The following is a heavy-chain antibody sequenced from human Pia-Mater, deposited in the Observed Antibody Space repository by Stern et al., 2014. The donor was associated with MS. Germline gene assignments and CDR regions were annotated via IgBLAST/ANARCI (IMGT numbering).Heavy chain of an antibody. J-gene: IGHJ2*01. CDR2: INHSGST. D-gene: IGHD4-17*01. CDR3: ARGGETYGDYLFGWYFDL. V-gene: IGHV4-34*01. Sequence: QVQLQQWGAGLLKPSETLSLTCAVYGGSFSGYYWSWIRQPPGKGLEWIGDINHSGSTNHNPSAKSRVTISVDTSKSQFSLKLSSVTAADTAVYYCARGGETYGDYLFGWYFDLWGRGTLVTVSS. CDR1: GGSFSGYY.